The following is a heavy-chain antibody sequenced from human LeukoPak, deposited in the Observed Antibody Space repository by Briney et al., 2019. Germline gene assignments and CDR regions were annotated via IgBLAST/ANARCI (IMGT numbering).Heavy chain of an antibody. CDR3: ARDDPGYCSSTSCYGDFGY. CDR2: ISYDGSNK. J-gene: IGHJ4*02. V-gene: IGHV3-30*01. CDR1: GFTFSSYA. D-gene: IGHD2-2*01. Sequence: GGSLRLSCAASGFTFSSYAMLGVHQAPGKGLEWVAVISYDGSNKYYADSVKGRFTISRDNSKNTLYLQMNSQRAEDTAVYYCARDDPGYCSSTSCYGDFGYWGQGTLVTAS.